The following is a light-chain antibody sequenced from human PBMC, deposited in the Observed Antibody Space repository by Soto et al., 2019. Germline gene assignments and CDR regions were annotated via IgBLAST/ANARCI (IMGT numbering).Light chain of an antibody. CDR3: SSYTSSSTYV. CDR1: SSDVGGYNY. J-gene: IGLJ1*01. CDR2: DVS. V-gene: IGLV2-14*01. Sequence: QAVVTQPASVSGSPGQSIAISCTGTSSDVGGYNYVSWYQQHPGKAPTVMIYDVSNRPSGVSNRFSGSKSGNTASLTISGLQADDEADYYCSSYTSSSTYVFGTGTKLTVL.